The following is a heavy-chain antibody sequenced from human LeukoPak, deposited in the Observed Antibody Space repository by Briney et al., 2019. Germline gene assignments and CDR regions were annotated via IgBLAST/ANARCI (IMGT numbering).Heavy chain of an antibody. CDR3: ARGVVIAPQTFDY. D-gene: IGHD2-21*01. CDR1: GGSISSSNYY. Sequence: SETLSLTCTVSGGSISSSNYYWGWIRQPPGKGLEWIGSINYSGSTYYNPSLKSRVTMSVDTSKNQFSLKLSSVTAADTAVYYCARGVVIAPQTFDYWGQGTLVTVSS. V-gene: IGHV4-39*07. J-gene: IGHJ4*02. CDR2: INYSGST.